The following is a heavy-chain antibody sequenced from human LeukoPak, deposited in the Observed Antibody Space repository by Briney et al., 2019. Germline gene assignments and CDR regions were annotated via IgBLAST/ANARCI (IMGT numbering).Heavy chain of an antibody. Sequence: ASVKVSCKASGYTFTGYYMHWVRQAPGQGLEWMGWINPNSGGTNYAQKFQGRVTMTRDTSISTAYMELSRLRSDDTTVYYCARVACLRSYCSSTSMGPYYYMDVWGKGTTVTVSS. D-gene: IGHD2-2*01. V-gene: IGHV1-2*02. CDR3: ARVACLRSYCSSTSMGPYYYMDV. J-gene: IGHJ6*03. CDR2: INPNSGGT. CDR1: GYTFTGYY.